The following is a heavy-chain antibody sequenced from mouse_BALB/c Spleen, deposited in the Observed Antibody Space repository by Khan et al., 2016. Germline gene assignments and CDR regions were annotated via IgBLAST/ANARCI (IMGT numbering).Heavy chain of an antibody. CDR2: ISSDNNTI. CDR3: ASCGYYDYYDIDY. D-gene: IGHD2-3*01. CDR1: GFTFSSFG. Sequence: EVELVESGGGLVQPGGSRKLSCAASGFTFSSFGMHWVRQAPEKGLEWVAYISSDNNTIYYADTVKGRFTISRDNPKNTLFLQMTSLRSEDTAMYYCASCGYYDYYDIDYWGQGTSVTVAS. V-gene: IGHV5-17*02. J-gene: IGHJ4*01.